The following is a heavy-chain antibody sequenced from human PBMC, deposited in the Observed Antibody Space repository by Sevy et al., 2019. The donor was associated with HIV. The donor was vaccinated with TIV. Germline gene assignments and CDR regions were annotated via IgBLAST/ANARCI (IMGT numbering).Heavy chain of an antibody. V-gene: IGHV3-30-3*01. J-gene: IGHJ4*02. Sequence: GGSLRLSCAASGFTFSSYAMHWVRQAPGKGLEWVAVISYDGSNKYYADSVKGRFTISRDNSKNTLYLQMNSLRAEDTAVYYCARDVVDTGEYFDYWGQGTLVTVSS. CDR2: ISYDGSNK. CDR1: GFTFSSYA. D-gene: IGHD5-18*01. CDR3: ARDVVDTGEYFDY.